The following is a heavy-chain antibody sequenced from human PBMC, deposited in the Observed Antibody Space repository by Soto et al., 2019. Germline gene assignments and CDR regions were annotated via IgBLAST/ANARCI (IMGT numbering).Heavy chain of an antibody. CDR3: ARELGGMGWLQYASPYYYYYGMDV. CDR1: GFTFSSYS. J-gene: IGHJ6*02. CDR2: ISSSSSYI. D-gene: IGHD5-12*01. Sequence: PGGSLRLSCAASGFTFSSYSMNWVRQAPGKGLEWVSSISSSSSYIYCADSVKGRFTISRDNAKNSLYLQMNSLRAEDTAVYYCARELGGMGWLQYASPYYYYYGMDVWGQGTTVTVSS. V-gene: IGHV3-21*01.